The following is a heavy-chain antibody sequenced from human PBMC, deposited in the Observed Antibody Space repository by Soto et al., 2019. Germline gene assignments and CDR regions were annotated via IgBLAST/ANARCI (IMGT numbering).Heavy chain of an antibody. D-gene: IGHD4-4*01. Sequence: PGGSLRLSCAVSGFTFSRYEMNWVRQAPGKGLEWVSYIGTSGKTIYYADSVRGRFTISRDNAKNPLYLQMNSLRAEDTAVYYCARDPAIYSGNFDYGLDVWGQGTTVTVSS. J-gene: IGHJ6*02. CDR2: IGTSGKTI. CDR3: ARDPAIYSGNFDYGLDV. V-gene: IGHV3-48*03. CDR1: GFTFSRYE.